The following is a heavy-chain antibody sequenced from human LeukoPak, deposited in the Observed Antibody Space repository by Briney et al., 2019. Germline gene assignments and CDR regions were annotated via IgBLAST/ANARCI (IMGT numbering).Heavy chain of an antibody. D-gene: IGHD2-15*01. CDR2: ISGSGGST. V-gene: IGHV3-23*01. CDR3: AKRYCSGGSCYRQPFDY. J-gene: IGHJ4*02. CDR1: GFTFSSYW. Sequence: GGSLRLSCAASGFTFSSYWMTWVRQAPGKGLEWVSAISGSGGSTYYADSVKGRFTISRDNSKNTLYLQMNSLRAEDTAVYYCAKRYCSGGSCYRQPFDYWGQGTLVTVSS.